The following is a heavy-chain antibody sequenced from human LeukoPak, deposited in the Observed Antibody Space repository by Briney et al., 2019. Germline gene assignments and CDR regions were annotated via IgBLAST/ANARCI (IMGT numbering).Heavy chain of an antibody. V-gene: IGHV4-59*01. D-gene: IGHD1-14*01. Sequence: SETLSLTCTVSGGSISSYYWSWIRQPPGKGLEWIGYIYYSGSTNYNPSLKSRVTISVDTSKNQFSLKLGSVTAADTAVYYCARMNRGTTYYYYGMDVWGQGTTVTVSS. J-gene: IGHJ6*02. CDR3: ARMNRGTTYYYYGMDV. CDR2: IYYSGST. CDR1: GGSISSYY.